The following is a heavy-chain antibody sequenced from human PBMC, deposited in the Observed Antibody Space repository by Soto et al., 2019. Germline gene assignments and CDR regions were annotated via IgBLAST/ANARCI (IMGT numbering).Heavy chain of an antibody. CDR2: ISYIGNT. J-gene: IGHJ4*02. CDR3: ARVGSGFDYYFDH. V-gene: IGHV4-31*03. CDR1: GGSIRSGDYY. D-gene: IGHD5-12*01. Sequence: SETLSLTCTVSGGSIRSGDYYWSWIRQHPGKGLEWIGYISYIGNTYYNPSLKSRVAISVDTSKNQFSLKVSSVTAADTAVYYCARVGSGFDYYFDHWGLGTLVTVSS.